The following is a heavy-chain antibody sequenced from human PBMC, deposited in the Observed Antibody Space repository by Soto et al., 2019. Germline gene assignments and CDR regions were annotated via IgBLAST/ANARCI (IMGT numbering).Heavy chain of an antibody. D-gene: IGHD3-9*01. Sequence: ASVKVSCKASGYTFTSYGISWVLQAPGQGLEWMGWISAYNGNTNYAQKLQGRVTMTTDTSTSTAYMELRSLRSDDTAVYYCARDEYYDILTGYKAPYYFDYWGQGTLVTVSS. CDR2: ISAYNGNT. CDR1: GYTFTSYG. V-gene: IGHV1-18*01. CDR3: ARDEYYDILTGYKAPYYFDY. J-gene: IGHJ4*02.